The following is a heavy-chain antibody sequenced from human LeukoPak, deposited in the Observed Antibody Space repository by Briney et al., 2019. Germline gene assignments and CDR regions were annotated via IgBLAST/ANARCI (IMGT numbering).Heavy chain of an antibody. CDR1: GYSFTSHG. J-gene: IGHJ4*02. V-gene: IGHV1-18*01. CDR3: ARGWGSYSAY. D-gene: IGHD3-16*01. Sequence: GASVKVSCKASGYSFTSHGISWVRQAPGQGLEWMGWISGYDGNRKYAQKVQGRVTMTTDTSTSTAYMELRSLRSDDTAVYFCARGWGSYSAYWAREPRSPSPQ. CDR2: ISGYDGNR.